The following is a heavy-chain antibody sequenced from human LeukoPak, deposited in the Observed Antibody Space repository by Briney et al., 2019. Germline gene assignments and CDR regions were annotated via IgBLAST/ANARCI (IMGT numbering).Heavy chain of an antibody. J-gene: IGHJ6*03. Sequence: GGSLRLSCAASGFTVSSNYMSWVRQAPGKGLEWVANIKQDGSEKYYVDSVKGRFTISRDNAKNSLYLQMNSLRAEDTAVYYCARVDISSGWYRGDYMDVWGKGTTDTVSS. CDR3: ARVDISSGWYRGDYMDV. CDR1: GFTVSSNY. D-gene: IGHD6-19*01. CDR2: IKQDGSEK. V-gene: IGHV3-7*01.